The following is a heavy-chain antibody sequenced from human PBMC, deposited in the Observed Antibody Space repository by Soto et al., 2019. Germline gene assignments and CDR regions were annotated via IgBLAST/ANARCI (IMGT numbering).Heavy chain of an antibody. V-gene: IGHV1-69*02. CDR1: GDTFSFYT. Sequence: QVQLVQSGAELKKPGSSVKVSCKASGDTFSFYTINWVRQAPGLGLGWMGRVNPILSMSTYAQKLQGRVTMTADKSTSTAYMELRSLRSEDTAFYYCATSYGSGYRAFDYWGQGALVTVSS. CDR3: ATSYGSGYRAFDY. J-gene: IGHJ4*02. CDR2: VNPILSMS. D-gene: IGHD3-10*01.